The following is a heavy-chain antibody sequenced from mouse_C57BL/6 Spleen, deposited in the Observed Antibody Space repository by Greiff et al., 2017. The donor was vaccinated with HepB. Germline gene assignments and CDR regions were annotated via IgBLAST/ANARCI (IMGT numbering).Heavy chain of an antibody. V-gene: IGHV1-62-2*01. J-gene: IGHJ3*01. CDR3: SRHAEGFITKVQGFAD. D-gene: IGHD1-1*01. CDR1: GYTFTEYT. CDR2: FYPGSGSI. Sequence: VQLQESGAELVKPGASVKLSCTASGYTFTEYTIHWVKQRSGQGLEWIGWFYPGSGSIKYNEKFKDKATLTADKSSSTVYMELSRLTSEDSAVSFCSRHAEGFITKVQGFADWGQVALVTVSA.